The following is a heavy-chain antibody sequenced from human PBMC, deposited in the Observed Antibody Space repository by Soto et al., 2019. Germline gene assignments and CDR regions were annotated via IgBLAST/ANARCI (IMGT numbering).Heavy chain of an antibody. J-gene: IGHJ6*02. CDR2: MSPNSGAT. V-gene: IGHV1-8*01. Sequence: QVQRVQSGAEVTKPGASVKVSCKASGYTFTSYDINWVRQATGQGLEWMGWMSPNSGATGYAQKFQGRVNMTRDTSISTVYMELSNLRSEDTAIYYCARGVDNGVDVWGQGSTVTVSS. CDR1: GYTFTSYD. D-gene: IGHD2-8*01. CDR3: ARGVDNGVDV.